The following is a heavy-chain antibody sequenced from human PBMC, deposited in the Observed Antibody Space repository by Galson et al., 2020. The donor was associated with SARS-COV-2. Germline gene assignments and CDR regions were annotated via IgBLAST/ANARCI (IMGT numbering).Heavy chain of an antibody. CDR1: GYTFTSYY. J-gene: IGHJ4*02. V-gene: IGHV1-46*01. D-gene: IGHD1-26*01. Sequence: GESLKISCKASGYTFTSYYMHWVRKAPGQGLEWVGIINPNGGTTTYAQKFQGRVTMTRDTSTNTVYMELSSLRSEDTAVFYCARELGGSYNDYWGQGTRVTVSS. CDR3: ARELGGSYNDY. CDR2: INPNGGTT.